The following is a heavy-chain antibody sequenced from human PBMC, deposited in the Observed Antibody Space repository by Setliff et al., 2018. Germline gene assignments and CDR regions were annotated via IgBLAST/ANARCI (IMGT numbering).Heavy chain of an antibody. CDR2: ITSSGTTT. Sequence: PGGSLRLSCAASGFTFSDYYMSWIRQAPGKGLEWVSYITSSGTTTFYTDSVKGRFAISRDNARNSLYLQMNSLRVEDTAVYYCARDGYPGTSWGQGTLDTVSS. CDR3: ARDGYPGTS. V-gene: IGHV3-11*01. CDR1: GFTFSDYY. J-gene: IGHJ5*02. D-gene: IGHD2-2*03.